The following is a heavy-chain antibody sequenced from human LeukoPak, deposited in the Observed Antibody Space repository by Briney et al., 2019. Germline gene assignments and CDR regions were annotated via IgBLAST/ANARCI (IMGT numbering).Heavy chain of an antibody. CDR3: ARGETPDYYAAFDP. CDR1: GYSISSGYY. CDR2: IRHSGTT. Sequence: PSETLSLTCSVSGYSISSGYYWGWIRQPPGKGLEWIGTIRHSGTTYYNPSLKSRVTISIDSSKNQFSLKLTSVTAADTAVYYCARGETPDYYAAFDPWGQGTLVTVSS. D-gene: IGHD3-10*01. J-gene: IGHJ5*02. V-gene: IGHV4-38-2*02.